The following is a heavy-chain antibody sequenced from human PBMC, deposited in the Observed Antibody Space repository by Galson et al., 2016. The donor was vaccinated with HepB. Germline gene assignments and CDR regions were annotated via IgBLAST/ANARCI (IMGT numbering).Heavy chain of an antibody. CDR1: GFTFSTSA. V-gene: IGHV3-30-3*01. J-gene: IGHJ4*02. CDR2: ISYDGSNK. D-gene: IGHD3-16*02. CDR3: ARELPLSVREFTWGSYRWIDY. Sequence: SLRLSCAASGFTFSTSAMHWVRQAPGKGLEWVAVISYDGSNKYYADSVRGRLTISRDNSKNTLYLQMNSLRADDTAVYYCARELPLSVREFTWGSYRWIDYWGQGTLVTVSS.